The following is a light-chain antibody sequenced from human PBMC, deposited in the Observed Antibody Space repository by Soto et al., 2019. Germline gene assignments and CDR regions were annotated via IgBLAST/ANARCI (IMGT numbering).Light chain of an antibody. CDR1: QGIGSA. J-gene: IGKJ2*01. CDR2: DAP. CDR3: LQDRSYPYS. V-gene: IGKV1-6*01. Sequence: AIQMTQSPSSLSASAGARVTIACRAGQGIGSALGWYQQKPGKAPKLLLYDAPSLQSGFPSRFSGSGSGTDFTSTIRSLQPEDFATYYCLQDRSYPYSFVQGTTLVIK.